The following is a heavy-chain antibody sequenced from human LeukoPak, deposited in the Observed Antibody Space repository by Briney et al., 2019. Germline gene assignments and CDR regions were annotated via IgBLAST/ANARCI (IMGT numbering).Heavy chain of an antibody. V-gene: IGHV4-34*01. CDR3: ARVRWLHNWFDP. Sequence: SETLSLTCAVYGGSFSGYYWSWIRQPPGKGLEGIGEINHSGSTNYNPSLKSRVTISVDTSKNQFSLKLSSVTAADTAVYYCARVRWLHNWFDPWGQGTLVTVSS. D-gene: IGHD5-24*01. J-gene: IGHJ5*02. CDR1: GGSFSGYY. CDR2: INHSGST.